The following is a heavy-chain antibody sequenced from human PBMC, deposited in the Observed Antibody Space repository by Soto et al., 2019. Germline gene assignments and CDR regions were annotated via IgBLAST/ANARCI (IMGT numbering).Heavy chain of an antibody. Sequence: QVTVKESGPVLVKPTETLTLTCTVSGFSLSNAGLGVSWIRQPPGKALEWLAHIFSNDEKSYSTSLKSRLTTSQHTSKSQVVLTMTNMDPVDTATYYCASTYSTSWYWFDPWGQGTLVTVSS. J-gene: IGHJ5*02. D-gene: IGHD6-13*01. CDR2: IFSNDEK. V-gene: IGHV2-26*04. CDR3: ASTYSTSWYWFDP. CDR1: GFSLSNAGLG.